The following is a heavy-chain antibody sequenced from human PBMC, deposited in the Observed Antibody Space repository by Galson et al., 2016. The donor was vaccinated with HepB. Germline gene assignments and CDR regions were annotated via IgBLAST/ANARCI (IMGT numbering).Heavy chain of an antibody. CDR1: GGTFSTYP. Sequence: SVKVSCKASGGTFSTYPLSWVRQAPGQGLEWMGRIIPILGRADYAQKFQDRVTNTADKSTSTAYMELHSLRSEDTGVYFCARVGYSGDNYHGYFDYWGQGTLVTVSS. V-gene: IGHV1-69*04. D-gene: IGHD5-12*01. CDR3: ARVGYSGDNYHGYFDY. J-gene: IGHJ4*02. CDR2: IIPILGRA.